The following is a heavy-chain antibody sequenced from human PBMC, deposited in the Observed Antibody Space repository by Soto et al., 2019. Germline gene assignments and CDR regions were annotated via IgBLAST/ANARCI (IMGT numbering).Heavy chain of an antibody. CDR3: ARGQRFSDWFDP. V-gene: IGHV4-4*07. Sequence: KTSETLSLTCSVSGGTISGYYWTWIRQPAGKGLEWIGRIYSSGNTKYNPSLQSRVTMSLDTSNNQFYLRLTSVTAADTAVYYCARGQRFSDWFDPWGQGTLVTVSS. D-gene: IGHD3-3*01. J-gene: IGHJ5*02. CDR2: IYSSGNT. CDR1: GGTISGYY.